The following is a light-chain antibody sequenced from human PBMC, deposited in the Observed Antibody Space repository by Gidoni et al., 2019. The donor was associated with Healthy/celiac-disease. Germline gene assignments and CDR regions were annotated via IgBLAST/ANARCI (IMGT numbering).Light chain of an antibody. Sequence: EIVMTQSPATLSVSPGERATLPCRASQSVSSNLAWYQQKPGQAPRLLIYGASTRATGIPARFSGSGSGTEFTLTISSLQSEDFAVYYCQQYNNWPSWTFXXXTKVEIK. J-gene: IGKJ1*01. V-gene: IGKV3-15*01. CDR3: QQYNNWPSWT. CDR2: GAS. CDR1: QSVSSN.